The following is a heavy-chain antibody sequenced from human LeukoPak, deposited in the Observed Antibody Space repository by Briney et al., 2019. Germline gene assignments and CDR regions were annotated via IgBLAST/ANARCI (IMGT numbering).Heavy chain of an antibody. CDR3: VRGYSYGYRFDY. CDR1: GFTFDDYA. J-gene: IGHJ4*02. V-gene: IGHV3-9*01. CDR2: ISWNSGSI. Sequence: GGSLRLSCAASGFTFDDYAMHWVRHAPGKGLEWVSGISWNSGSIGYADSVKGRFTISRDNAKNSLYLQMNSLRAEDTALYYCVRGYSYGYRFDYWGQGTLVTVSS. D-gene: IGHD5-18*01.